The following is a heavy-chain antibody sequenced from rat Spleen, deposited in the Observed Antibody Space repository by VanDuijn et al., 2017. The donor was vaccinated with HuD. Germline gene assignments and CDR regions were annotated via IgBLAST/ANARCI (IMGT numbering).Heavy chain of an antibody. Sequence: EVQLQESGPGLVKPSQSLSLTCSVTGYSITSSYRWSWIRKFPGNKLEWMGYINSEGTTNYNPSLKSRISITRDTSKNQFFLQVNSVTTEDTATYYCAREESNIGTTDYFDYWGQGVMVTVSS. CDR1: GYSITSSYR. J-gene: IGHJ2*01. D-gene: IGHD1-5*01. CDR3: AREESNIGTTDYFDY. CDR2: INSEGTT. V-gene: IGHV3-3*01.